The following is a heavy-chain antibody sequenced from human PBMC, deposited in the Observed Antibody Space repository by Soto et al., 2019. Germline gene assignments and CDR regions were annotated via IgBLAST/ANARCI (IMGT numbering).Heavy chain of an antibody. D-gene: IGHD5-12*01. J-gene: IGHJ3*02. CDR1: GGSISSYY. CDR3: ARDGGWLQLRYAFDI. Sequence: PSETLSLTCTVSGGSISSYYWSWIRQPPGKGLEWIGYIYYSGSTNYNPSLKSRVTISVDTSKNQFSLKLSSVTAADTAVYYCARDGGWLQLRYAFDIWGQGTMVTVSS. CDR2: IYYSGST. V-gene: IGHV4-59*01.